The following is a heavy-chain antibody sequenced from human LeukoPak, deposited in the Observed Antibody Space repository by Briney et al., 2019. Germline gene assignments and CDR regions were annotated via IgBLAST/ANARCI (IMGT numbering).Heavy chain of an antibody. CDR1: GFTFSSSA. J-gene: IGHJ4*02. CDR3: ARDRDSSGWYEGFDY. CDR2: ISYDGSNK. Sequence: QPGRSLRLSCAASGFTFSSSAMHWVRQAPDKGLEWVAVISYDGSNKYYADSVMGRFTISRDNSKNTLYLQMNSLRADDTAVYYCARDRDSSGWYEGFDYWGQGTLVTVSS. D-gene: IGHD6-19*01. V-gene: IGHV3-30-3*01.